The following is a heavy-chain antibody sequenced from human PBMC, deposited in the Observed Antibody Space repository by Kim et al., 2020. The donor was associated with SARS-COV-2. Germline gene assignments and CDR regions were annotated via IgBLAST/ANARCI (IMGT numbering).Heavy chain of an antibody. CDR2: IYYSGST. Sequence: LETLSLTCTVSGGSISSSSYYWGWIRQPPGKGLEWIGSIYYSGSTYYNPSLKSRVTISVDTSKNQFSLKLSSVTAADTAVYYCARHLRPEYIVVVPAFDYWGQGTLVTVSS. J-gene: IGHJ4*02. D-gene: IGHD2-2*01. V-gene: IGHV4-39*01. CDR3: ARHLRPEYIVVVPAFDY. CDR1: GGSISSSSYY.